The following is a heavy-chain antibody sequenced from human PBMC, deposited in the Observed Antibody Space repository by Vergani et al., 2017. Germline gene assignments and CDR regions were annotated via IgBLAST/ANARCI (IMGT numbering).Heavy chain of an antibody. V-gene: IGHV4-59*13. J-gene: IGHJ6*02. CDR1: GGSFNTYY. CDR3: ARVMYRDEAATGYRLEGRDI. D-gene: IGHD3-9*01. Sequence: QVQLEESGPGLVKPSETLSLTCPVSGGSFNTYYWSWIRQSPGKGLAWLGYIYSTGRTHYNPSLNSRVTMSVDTSKNQFSLKLRSVTAADTAVYFCARVMYRDEAATGYRLEGRDIWGQGTTVTISS. CDR2: IYSTGRT.